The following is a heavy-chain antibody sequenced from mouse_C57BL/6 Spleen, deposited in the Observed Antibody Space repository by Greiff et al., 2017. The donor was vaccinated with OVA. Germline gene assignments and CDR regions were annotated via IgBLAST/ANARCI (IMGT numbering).Heavy chain of an antibody. V-gene: IGHV1-81*01. Sequence: QVHVKQSGAELARPGASVKLSCKASGYTFTSYGISWVKQRTGQGLEWIGEIYPRSGNTYYNEKFKGKATLTADKSSSTAYMELRSLTSEDSAVYFCARPAQATVAMDYWGQGTSVTVSS. CDR2: IYPRSGNT. D-gene: IGHD3-2*02. J-gene: IGHJ4*01. CDR1: GYTFTSYG. CDR3: ARPAQATVAMDY.